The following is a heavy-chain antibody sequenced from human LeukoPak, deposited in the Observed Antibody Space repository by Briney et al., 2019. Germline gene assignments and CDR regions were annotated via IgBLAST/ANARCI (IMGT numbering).Heavy chain of an antibody. J-gene: IGHJ6*02. CDR3: AKSAVAGTNYYYGMNV. Sequence: GGSLRLSCAASGFTFDDYTMHWVRQAPGKGLEWVSLISWDGGSTYYADSVKGRFTISRDNSKNSLYLQMNSLRTEDTALYYCAKSAVAGTNYYYGMNVWGQGTTVTVPS. CDR2: ISWDGGST. V-gene: IGHV3-43*01. D-gene: IGHD6-19*01. CDR1: GFTFDDYT.